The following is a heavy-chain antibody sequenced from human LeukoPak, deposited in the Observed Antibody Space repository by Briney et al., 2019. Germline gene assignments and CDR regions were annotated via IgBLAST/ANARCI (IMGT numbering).Heavy chain of an antibody. CDR2: ISYDGSNE. CDR3: ATGEGDQSNY. Sequence: TGGSLRLSCAVSGFPFRSCPMHWVRQAPGKGLEWVAVISYDGSNEYYADSVKGRFTISRDNSKNTLYLQMNSLRPEDAAVYYCATGEGDQSNYWGQGTLVSV. CDR1: GFPFRSCP. J-gene: IGHJ4*02. V-gene: IGHV3-30-3*01. D-gene: IGHD2-21*01.